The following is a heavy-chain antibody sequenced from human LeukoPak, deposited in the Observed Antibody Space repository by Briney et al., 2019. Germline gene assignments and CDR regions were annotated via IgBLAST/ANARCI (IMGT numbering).Heavy chain of an antibody. CDR3: ASLSLLWFGEYK. D-gene: IGHD3-10*01. Sequence: SVKFSCKASGYTFTGYYMHWVRQAPGQGLEWMGWINPNSGGTNYAQKFQGRVTMTRDTSISTAYMELSRLRSDDTAVYYCASLSLLWFGEYKWGQGTLVTVSS. J-gene: IGHJ4*02. V-gene: IGHV1-2*02. CDR1: GYTFTGYY. CDR2: INPNSGGT.